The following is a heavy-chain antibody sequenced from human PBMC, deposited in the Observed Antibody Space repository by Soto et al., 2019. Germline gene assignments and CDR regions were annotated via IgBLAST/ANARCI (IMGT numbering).Heavy chain of an antibody. CDR3: ARLVDIVVVVAASYFDY. V-gene: IGHV5-51*01. J-gene: IGHJ4*02. CDR2: IYPGDSDT. D-gene: IGHD2-15*01. Sequence: GESLKISCKGSGYSFTSYWIGWVRQMPGKGLEWMGIIYPGDSDTRYSPSFQGQVTISADKSISTAYLQWSSLKASDTAMYYWARLVDIVVVVAASYFDYWGQGTLVTVSS. CDR1: GYSFTSYW.